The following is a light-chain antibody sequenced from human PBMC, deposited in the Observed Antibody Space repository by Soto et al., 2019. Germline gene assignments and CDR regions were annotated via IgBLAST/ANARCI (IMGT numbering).Light chain of an antibody. CDR2: GAS. Sequence: EIVMTQSPATLSVSPGERATLSCRASQSVSSNLAWYQQKPGQAPRLIIYGASSRATGIAARFSGSGSGTEXTLXIXSLQSEDXAVYYCQQYNKWPPRYTFGQGTKLEIK. J-gene: IGKJ2*01. CDR1: QSVSSN. V-gene: IGKV3-15*01. CDR3: QQYNKWPPRYT.